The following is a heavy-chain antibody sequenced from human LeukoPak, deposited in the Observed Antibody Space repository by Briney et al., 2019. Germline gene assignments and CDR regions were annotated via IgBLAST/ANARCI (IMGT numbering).Heavy chain of an antibody. Sequence: SETLSLTCTVSGGSISSYYWSWIRQPPGKGLEWIGYIYYSGSTNYNPSLKSRVTISVDTSKNQFSLRLSSVTAADTAVYYCAGSPLYYYDSRPLDYWGQGTLVTVSS. CDR1: GGSISSYY. D-gene: IGHD3-22*01. V-gene: IGHV4-59*01. CDR3: AGSPLYYYDSRPLDY. J-gene: IGHJ4*02. CDR2: IYYSGST.